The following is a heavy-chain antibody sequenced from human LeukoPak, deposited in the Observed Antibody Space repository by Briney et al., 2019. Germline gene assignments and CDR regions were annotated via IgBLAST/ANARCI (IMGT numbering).Heavy chain of an antibody. V-gene: IGHV4-59*01. Sequence: PSETLSLTCTVSGGSISSYYWSWIRQPPGKGLEWIGYIYYSGSTNYNPSLKSRVTISVGTSKNQFSLKLSSVTAADTAVYYCARDRALRLRNYYYYYGMDVWGQGTTVTVSS. J-gene: IGHJ6*02. CDR3: ARDRALRLRNYYYYYGMDV. CDR1: GGSISSYY. CDR2: IYYSGST. D-gene: IGHD5-12*01.